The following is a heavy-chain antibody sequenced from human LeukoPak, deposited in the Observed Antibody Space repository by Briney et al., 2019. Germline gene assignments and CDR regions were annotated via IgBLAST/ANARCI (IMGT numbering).Heavy chain of an antibody. CDR1: GGTFSSYA. D-gene: IGHD6-6*01. Sequence: ASVKVSCKASGGTFSSYAISWVRQAPGQGLEWMGGIIPIFGTANYAQKFQGRVTITADESTSTAYMELSSLRSEDTAVYYCARDLLRYSSSGGFDYWGQGTLVTVSS. CDR2: IIPIFGTA. J-gene: IGHJ4*02. CDR3: ARDLLRYSSSGGFDY. V-gene: IGHV1-69*01.